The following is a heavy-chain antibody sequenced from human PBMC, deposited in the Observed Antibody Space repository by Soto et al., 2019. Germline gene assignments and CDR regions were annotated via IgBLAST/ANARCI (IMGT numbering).Heavy chain of an antibody. J-gene: IGHJ4*02. V-gene: IGHV3-74*01. D-gene: IGHD3-22*01. CDR2: INGDGSFT. CDR3: ARDYYDSKGAPFGY. CDR1: GFTFSNYW. Sequence: PGGSLRLSCGASGFTFSNYWMHWVRQAPGEGLVWVSRINGDGSFTRFADSVKGRFTISRDNAKNTLYLQMNSLRVDDTAVYYCARDYYDSKGAPFGYWGQGTLVTVSS.